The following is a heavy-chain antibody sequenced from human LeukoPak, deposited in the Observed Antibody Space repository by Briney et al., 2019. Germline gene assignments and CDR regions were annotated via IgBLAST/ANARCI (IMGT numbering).Heavy chain of an antibody. Sequence: GGSLRLSCVASGFTFSDYWMTWVRQAPGKGLEWVANINADGSEQYYVDSMEGRFTISRDNAKNSLFLQMNSLRAEDTAVYYCAKDREGSGSYFDYWGQGTLVTVSS. CDR1: GFTFSDYW. V-gene: IGHV3-7*01. CDR2: INADGSEQ. D-gene: IGHD1-26*01. J-gene: IGHJ4*02. CDR3: AKDREGSGSYFDY.